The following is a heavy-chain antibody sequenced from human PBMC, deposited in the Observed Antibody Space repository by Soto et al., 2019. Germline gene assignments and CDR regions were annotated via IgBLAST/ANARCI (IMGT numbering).Heavy chain of an antibody. Sequence: GASVKVSCTASGYTFTNYAIHWVRQAPGQRPEWMGWINPDSGYTKYSQNFQGRVAITRDTSASTGYMELSSLRSEDTALYYCARGYDSSGSPSTFDYWGQGTLVTVSS. CDR2: INPDSGYT. CDR1: GYTFTNYA. V-gene: IGHV1-3*01. D-gene: IGHD3-22*01. J-gene: IGHJ4*02. CDR3: ARGYDSSGSPSTFDY.